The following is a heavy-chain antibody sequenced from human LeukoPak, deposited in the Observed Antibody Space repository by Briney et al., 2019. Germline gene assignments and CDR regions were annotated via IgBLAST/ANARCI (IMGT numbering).Heavy chain of an antibody. Sequence: GSLRLSCAASGFTVSSNYMSWIRQPPGKGLEWIGYIYYSGSTNYNPSLKSRVTISVDTSKNQFSLKLSSVTAADTAVYYCARDRGGSYRYWYFDLWGRGTLVTVSS. J-gene: IGHJ2*01. CDR2: IYYSGST. V-gene: IGHV4-59*02. CDR3: ARDRGGSYRYWYFDL. CDR1: GFTVSSNY. D-gene: IGHD1-26*01.